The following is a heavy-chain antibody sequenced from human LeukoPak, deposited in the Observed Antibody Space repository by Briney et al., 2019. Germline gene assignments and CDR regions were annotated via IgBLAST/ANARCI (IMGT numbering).Heavy chain of an antibody. Sequence: GGSLRLSCAASTFTFSSYNMNWVRQAPGKGLEWVSSVSSSGTYIYYRDSVKGRFTISRDNAENSLYLEMNSLRVEDTAIYYCVRDRGSYRPIDYWGQGTLVTVSS. CDR3: VRDRGSYRPIDY. J-gene: IGHJ4*02. V-gene: IGHV3-21*01. CDR2: VSSSGTYI. CDR1: TFTFSSYN. D-gene: IGHD1-26*01.